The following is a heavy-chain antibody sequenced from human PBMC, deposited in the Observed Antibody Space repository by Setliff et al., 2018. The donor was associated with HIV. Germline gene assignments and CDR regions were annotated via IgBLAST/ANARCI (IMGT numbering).Heavy chain of an antibody. Sequence: GASVKVSCKASGYTFTGYYMHWVRQAPGQGLEWMGGIIPIFGTANYAQKFQGRVTMTRNTSTSTAYMEVSSLRSEDTAVYYCARDPRPMDVWGKGTTVTVSS. CDR1: GYTFTGYY. V-gene: IGHV1-2*02. J-gene: IGHJ6*04. CDR3: ARDPRPMDV. CDR2: IIPIFGTA.